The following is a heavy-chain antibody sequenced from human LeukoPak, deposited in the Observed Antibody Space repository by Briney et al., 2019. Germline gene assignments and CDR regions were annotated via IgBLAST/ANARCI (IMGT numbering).Heavy chain of an antibody. D-gene: IGHD3-10*01. J-gene: IGHJ3*02. Sequence: PGGSLRLSCAASGFTFSNAWMSWVHQAPGKGLEWVGRIKSKTDGGTTDYAAPVKGRFTISRDDSKNTLYLQMNSLKTEDTAVYYCTTDYYGSGSYPDAFDIWGRGTMVTVSS. CDR2: IKSKTDGGTT. V-gene: IGHV3-15*01. CDR3: TTDYYGSGSYPDAFDI. CDR1: GFTFSNAW.